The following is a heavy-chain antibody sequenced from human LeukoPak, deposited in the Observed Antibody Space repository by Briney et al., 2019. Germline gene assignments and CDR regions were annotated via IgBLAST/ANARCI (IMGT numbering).Heavy chain of an antibody. V-gene: IGHV4-4*07. CDR2: IYTSGST. J-gene: IGHJ4*02. CDR3: ARGGYYYDSSGPYYFDY. CDR1: GGSISSYY. Sequence: PSETLSLTCTVSGGSISSYYWSWIRQPAGKGLEWIWRIYTSGSTNYNPSLKSRVTMSVDTSKNQFSLTLSSVTAADTAVYYCARGGYYYDSSGPYYFDYWGQGTLVTVSS. D-gene: IGHD3-22*01.